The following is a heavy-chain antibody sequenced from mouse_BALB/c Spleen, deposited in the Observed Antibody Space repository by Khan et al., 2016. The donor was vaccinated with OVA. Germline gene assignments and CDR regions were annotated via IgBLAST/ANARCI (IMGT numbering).Heavy chain of an antibody. CDR2: IDPENGNT. J-gene: IGHJ3*01. V-gene: IGHV14-1*02. Sequence: EVELKESGAELVRPGALVNLSCKASGFNIKDYYMHWVKQRPEQGLVWIGRIDPENGNTIYDPKFQGKASIPSDTSSNTAYLQLSSLTSEDTAVNCCARYGYTPWFAYWGQGTLVTVSA. CDR3: ARYGYTPWFAY. D-gene: IGHD2-2*01. CDR1: GFNIKDYY.